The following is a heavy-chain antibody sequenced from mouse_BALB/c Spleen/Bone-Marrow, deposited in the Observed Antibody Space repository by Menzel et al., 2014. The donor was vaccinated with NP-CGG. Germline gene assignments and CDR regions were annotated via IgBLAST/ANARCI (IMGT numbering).Heavy chain of an antibody. CDR1: GFSLTSYG. CDR2: IWRGGST. D-gene: IGHD3-1*01. CDR3: AKNWGYGYAMDY. V-gene: IGHV2-5*01. J-gene: IGHJ4*01. Sequence: VQLQQSGPGLVQPSQRLSITCTVSGFSLTSYGVHWVRQSPGKGLEWLGVIWRGGSTDYNAAFMSRLSITKDNSKSQVFFKMNSLQADDTAIYYCAKNWGYGYAMDYWGQGTSVTVSS.